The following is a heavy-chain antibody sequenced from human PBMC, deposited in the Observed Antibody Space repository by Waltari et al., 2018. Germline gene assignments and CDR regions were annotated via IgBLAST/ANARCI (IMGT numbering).Heavy chain of an antibody. V-gene: IGHV3-7*01. J-gene: IGHJ4*02. Sequence: EVQVVESGGGLVQPGGSLRLAWAASGVTFSSSWMTWVRQAPGKGLEWVANIKTDGSETYYVDSVKGRFTISRDNTKNSLYLQMSSLRAEDTAVYYCAIGGVETSWYWRYWGQGTLVTVSS. CDR2: IKTDGSET. CDR1: GVTFSSSW. D-gene: IGHD6-13*01. CDR3: AIGGVETSWYWRY.